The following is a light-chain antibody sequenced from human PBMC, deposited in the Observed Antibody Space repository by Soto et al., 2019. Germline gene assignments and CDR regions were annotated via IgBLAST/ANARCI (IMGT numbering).Light chain of an antibody. CDR1: QSISSW. V-gene: IGKV1-5*01. Sequence: DIQMTQSPSTLSASVGDRVTITCRASQSISSWLAWYQQKPGKAPKLLIYDASSLESGVPSRFSGSGSGTEFTLTISSPQPDDFATYYCQQYNSPYTFGQGTKLEIK. J-gene: IGKJ2*01. CDR2: DAS. CDR3: QQYNSPYT.